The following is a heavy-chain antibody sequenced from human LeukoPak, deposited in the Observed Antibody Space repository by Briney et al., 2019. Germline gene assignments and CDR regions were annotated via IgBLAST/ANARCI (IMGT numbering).Heavy chain of an antibody. D-gene: IGHD2-15*01. CDR1: GFTFSSYW. Sequence: GGSLRLSCATSGFTFSSYWMSWVRQAPGKGLEWVANIKQDGNEKYYVDSVKGRFTISRDNAKNSLHLQMNSLRAEDTAVYYCASTDCSGGSCYLPFDYWGQGTLVTVSS. CDR3: ASTDCSGGSCYLPFDY. V-gene: IGHV3-7*02. J-gene: IGHJ4*02. CDR2: IKQDGNEK.